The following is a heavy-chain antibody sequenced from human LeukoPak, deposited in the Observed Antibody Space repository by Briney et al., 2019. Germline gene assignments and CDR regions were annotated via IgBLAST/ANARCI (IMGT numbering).Heavy chain of an antibody. V-gene: IGHV4-34*01. CDR1: GGSFSGYY. Sequence: SETLSLTCAVYGGSFSGYYWSWIRQPPGKGLEWIGEINHSGSTNYNPPLKSRVTISVDTSKNQFSLKLSSVTAADTAVYYCARRKAWASGYYLDYWGQGTLVTVSS. CDR2: INHSGST. D-gene: IGHD3-3*01. CDR3: ARRKAWASGYYLDY. J-gene: IGHJ4*02.